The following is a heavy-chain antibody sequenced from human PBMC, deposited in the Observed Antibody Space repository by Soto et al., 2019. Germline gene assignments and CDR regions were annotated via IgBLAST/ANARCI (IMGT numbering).Heavy chain of an antibody. CDR3: AREISYSIYGIWAGRDYYYYYGMDV. J-gene: IGHJ6*02. CDR2: ISYDGSNK. CDR1: GFTFSSYA. V-gene: IGHV3-30-3*01. Sequence: AGSLRLSCAASGFTFSSYAMHWVRQAPGKGLEWVAVISYDGSNKYYADSVKGRFTISRDNSKSTLYLQMNSLRAEDTAVYYCAREISYSIYGIWAGRDYYYYYGMDVWGQGPTVTV. D-gene: IGHD4-4*01.